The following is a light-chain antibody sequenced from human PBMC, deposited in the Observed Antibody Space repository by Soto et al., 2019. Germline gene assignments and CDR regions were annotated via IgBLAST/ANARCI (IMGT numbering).Light chain of an antibody. Sequence: QSVLTQPPSVSGAPGQRVTISCTGSSSNIGAGYGVYWYQQLPETAPKLLIYGNSNRPSGVPDRFSDSKSGTSAYLAITGLQAEDEANYYCQSYDSSLSEGVFGGGTKLTVL. J-gene: IGLJ3*02. CDR1: SSNIGAGYG. CDR3: QSYDSSLSEGV. V-gene: IGLV1-40*01. CDR2: GNS.